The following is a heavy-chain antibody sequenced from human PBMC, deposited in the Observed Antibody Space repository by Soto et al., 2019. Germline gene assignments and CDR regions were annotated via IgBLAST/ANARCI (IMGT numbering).Heavy chain of an antibody. CDR1: GYTFITYG. CDR3: ARGGGGTTSLTLQF. V-gene: IGHV1-18*01. CDR2: ISAYNGDT. D-gene: IGHD1-7*01. Sequence: QVQLVQSGAEVKKPGASVKVSCKASGYTFITYGVSWVRQAPGQGLEWMGWISAYNGDTNYAQNLQGRVTMTTDTXKTTGYMELRSLRSDDTAVYYCARGGGGTTSLTLQFWGQGTLVTVSS. J-gene: IGHJ4*02.